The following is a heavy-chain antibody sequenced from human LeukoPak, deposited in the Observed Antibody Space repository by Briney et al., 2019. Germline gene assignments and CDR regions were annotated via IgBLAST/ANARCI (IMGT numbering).Heavy chain of an antibody. J-gene: IGHJ2*01. CDR1: GFTFSSYS. V-gene: IGHV3-21*01. Sequence: PGGSLRLSCAASGFTFSSYSMNWVRQAPGKGLEWVSSISSSSSYIYYADSVKGRFTISRDNAKNSLYLQMNSLRAEDTAVYYCARDLVQSTTAPSWYFDLWDRGTLVTVSS. D-gene: IGHD1-26*01. CDR3: ARDLVQSTTAPSWYFDL. CDR2: ISSSSSYI.